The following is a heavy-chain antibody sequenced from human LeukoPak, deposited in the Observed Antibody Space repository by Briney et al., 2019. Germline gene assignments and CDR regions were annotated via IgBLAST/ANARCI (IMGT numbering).Heavy chain of an antibody. CDR1: GYTFTSYG. CDR2: ISAYNGNT. CDR3: ARVQSSGWYPPSALYYYYGMDV. V-gene: IGHV1-18*01. J-gene: IGHJ6*02. Sequence: ASVKVSCKASGYTFTSYGISWVRQAPGQGLEWMGWISAYNGNTNYAQKLLGRVTMTTDTSTSTAYMELRSLRSDDTAVYYCARVQSSGWYPPSALYYYYGMDVWGQGTTVTVSS. D-gene: IGHD6-19*01.